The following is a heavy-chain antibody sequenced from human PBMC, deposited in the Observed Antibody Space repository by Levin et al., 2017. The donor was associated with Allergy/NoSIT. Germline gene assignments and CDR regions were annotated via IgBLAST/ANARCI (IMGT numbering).Heavy chain of an antibody. J-gene: IGHJ5*02. D-gene: IGHD2-2*01. Sequence: GGSLRLSCAASGFTFSGSAMHWVRQASGKGLEWVGRIRSKANSYATAYAASVKGRFTISRDDSKNTAYLQMNSLKTEDTAVYYCTSRYCSSTSCYPSWGQGTLVTVSS. CDR1: GFTFSGSA. V-gene: IGHV3-73*01. CDR3: TSRYCSSTSCYPS. CDR2: IRSKANSYAT.